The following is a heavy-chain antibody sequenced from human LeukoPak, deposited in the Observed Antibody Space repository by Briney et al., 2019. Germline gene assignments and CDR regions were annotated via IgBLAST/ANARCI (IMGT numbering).Heavy chain of an antibody. CDR2: IWYDGSNK. CDR3: ACDYCSSTSCIGY. D-gene: IGHD2-2*01. CDR1: GFTFSSYG. Sequence: GGSLRLSCAASGFTFSSYGMHWVRQAPGKGLEWVAVIWYDGSNKYYADSGKGRFTISRDNSKNTLYLQMNSLRAEDTAVYYCACDYCSSTSCIGYWGQGTLVTVSS. V-gene: IGHV3-33*01. J-gene: IGHJ4*02.